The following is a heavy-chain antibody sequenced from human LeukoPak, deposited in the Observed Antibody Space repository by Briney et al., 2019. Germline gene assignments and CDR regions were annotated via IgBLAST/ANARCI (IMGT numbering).Heavy chain of an antibody. V-gene: IGHV1-2*02. CDR1: GYTFTGYY. CDR3: ARDLTGDQDYYYYGMDV. Sequence: ASVKVSCKASGYTFTGYYMHWVRQAPGQGLEWMGWINPNSGGTNYAQKFQGRVTMSRDTSISTAYMELSRLRSDDTAVYYCARDLTGDQDYYYYGMDVWGQGTTVTVSS. D-gene: IGHD7-27*01. J-gene: IGHJ6*02. CDR2: INPNSGGT.